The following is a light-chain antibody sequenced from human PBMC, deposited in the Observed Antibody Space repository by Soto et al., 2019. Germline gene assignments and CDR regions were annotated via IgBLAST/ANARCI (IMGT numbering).Light chain of an antibody. CDR3: QQYNSYFRT. V-gene: IGKV1-5*01. J-gene: IGKJ1*01. CDR2: DVS. Sequence: DIQITQSPSTLSASVGDRVTITCRASQSVSNWLAWYQQKPGKAPKLLIYDVSSLESGVPSRFSGSGSGAEFTLTISSLQPDDFATYYGQQYNSYFRTFGQGTKVEIK. CDR1: QSVSNW.